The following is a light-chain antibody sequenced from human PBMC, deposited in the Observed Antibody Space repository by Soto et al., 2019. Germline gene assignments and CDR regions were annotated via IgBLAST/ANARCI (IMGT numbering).Light chain of an antibody. CDR1: QRITTN. J-gene: IGKJ1*01. Sequence: DIQMTQSPSSLSASVGDRVTITCRASQRITTNLNWYQQKPGKAPNLLITATSTLQSGVPSRFSGSGSGTDFTLTISSLQPEDFATYYCQQSYSTLWTFGQGTRVEIK. CDR2: ATS. CDR3: QQSYSTLWT. V-gene: IGKV1-39*01.